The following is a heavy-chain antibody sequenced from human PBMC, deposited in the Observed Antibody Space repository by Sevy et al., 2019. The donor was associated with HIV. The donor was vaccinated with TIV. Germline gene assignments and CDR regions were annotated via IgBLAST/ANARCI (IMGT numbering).Heavy chain of an antibody. D-gene: IGHD6-13*01. CDR1: GGSISSSNW. CDR2: IYRSGST. V-gene: IGHV4-4*02. CDR3: ARGPPMIAAAGTHNWFDP. J-gene: IGHJ5*02. Sequence: SETLSLTCAVSGGSISSSNWLSWVRQPPGKGLEWIGEIYRSGSTNYNPSLKSRVTISVDKSKNQFSLKLSSVTAADTAVYYCARGPPMIAAAGTHNWFDPWGQGTLVTVSS.